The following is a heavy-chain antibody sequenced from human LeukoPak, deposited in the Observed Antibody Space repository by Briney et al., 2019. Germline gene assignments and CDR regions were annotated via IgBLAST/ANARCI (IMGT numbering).Heavy chain of an antibody. D-gene: IGHD3-16*01. CDR1: GFTFSSHA. J-gene: IGHJ4*02. CDR2: ISIDADDT. Sequence: GGSLRLSCAASGFTFSSHAMTWVRQAPGKGLQWVSSISIDADDTHYADSVKGRFTISRDNSKKTLFLQMNSLRVDDTAIYYCAKEIRPNDHWGQGTLVIVSS. V-gene: IGHV3-23*01. CDR3: AKEIRPNDH.